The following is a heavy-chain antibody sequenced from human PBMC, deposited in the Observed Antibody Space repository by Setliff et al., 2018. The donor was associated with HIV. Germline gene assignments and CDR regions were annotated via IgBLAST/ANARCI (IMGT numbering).Heavy chain of an antibody. CDR1: GFTFSGYY. V-gene: IGHV3-11*06. CDR2: ISSSSSSYT. D-gene: IGHD2-15*01. Sequence: GGSLRLSCAASGFTFSGYYMSWIRQAPGKGLEWVSYISSSSSSYTNYADSVKGRFTISRDNAKNSLYLQMNSLRAEDTAIYYCARQFDGIVVHIKALDHWGQGALVTVSS. J-gene: IGHJ4*02. CDR3: ARQFDGIVVHIKALDH.